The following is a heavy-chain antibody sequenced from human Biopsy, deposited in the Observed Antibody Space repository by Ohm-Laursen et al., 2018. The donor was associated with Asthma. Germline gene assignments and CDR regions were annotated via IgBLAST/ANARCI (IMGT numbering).Heavy chain of an antibody. CDR3: AKRRGYSDLTDFDH. Sequence: SLRLSCAAFGFVFRSHAMHWVRQAPGKGLEWVAVVSYDGGVAHYADSMKGRFTISRDNAKSTLYLQMNRLRTDDTAVYYCAKRRGYSDLTDFDHWGQGTPVTVSS. CDR2: VSYDGGVA. V-gene: IGHV3-30*18. D-gene: IGHD3-3*01. CDR1: GFVFRSHA. J-gene: IGHJ4*02.